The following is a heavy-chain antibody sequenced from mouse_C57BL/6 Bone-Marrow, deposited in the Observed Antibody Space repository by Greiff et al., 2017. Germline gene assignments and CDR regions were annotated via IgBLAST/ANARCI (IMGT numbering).Heavy chain of an antibody. CDR3: TRDRVITTVDWFAY. D-gene: IGHD1-1*01. CDR1: GFTFSSYA. J-gene: IGHJ3*01. Sequence: EVKLMESGEGLVKPGGSLKLSCAASGFTFSSYAMSWVRQTPEKKLEWVAYISSGGDYIYYADTVKGRFTISRDNARNTLYLQMSSLKSDDTAMYYFTRDRVITTVDWFAYWGQGTLVTVSA. V-gene: IGHV5-9-1*02. CDR2: ISSGGDYI.